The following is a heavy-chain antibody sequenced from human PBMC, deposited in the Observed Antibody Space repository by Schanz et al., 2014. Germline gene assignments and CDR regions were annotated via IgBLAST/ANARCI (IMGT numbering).Heavy chain of an antibody. CDR3: VRDRGLCANDICWLRYCMDV. J-gene: IGHJ6*03. Sequence: EVQLLESGGGLVQPGGSLRLSCVASGFTFFGSFAMSWVRQAPGKGLEWVASIKQEGDEKNYVDSVKGRFTISRDNAKNSLFLQMNSLRADDTAVYYCVRDRGLCANDICWLRYCMDVWGNGTTVTVSS. CDR1: GFTFFGSFA. CDR2: IKQEGDEK. V-gene: IGHV3-7*01. D-gene: IGHD2-8*01.